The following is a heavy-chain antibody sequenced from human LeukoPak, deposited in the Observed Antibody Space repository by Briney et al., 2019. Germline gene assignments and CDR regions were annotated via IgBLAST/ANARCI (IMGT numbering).Heavy chain of an antibody. V-gene: IGHV4-39*01. CDR3: ARRSHCMGGSCPPV. D-gene: IGHD2-15*01. CDR2: IYYGGST. Sequence: PSETLSLTCTVSGDSISSSYYYWVWIRQPPGQGLEWIGSIYYGGSTYYNPALKSRVTIFSDTSKNQFSLKVTSVTATDTAVYYCARRSHCMGGSCPPVWGQGTTVTVSS. CDR1: GDSISSSYYY. J-gene: IGHJ6*02.